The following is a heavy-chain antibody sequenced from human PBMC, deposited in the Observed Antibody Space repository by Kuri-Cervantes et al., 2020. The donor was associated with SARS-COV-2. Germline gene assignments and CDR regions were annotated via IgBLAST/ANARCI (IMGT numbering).Heavy chain of an antibody. CDR2: ISWNSGSI. D-gene: IGHD2-15*01. Sequence: GGSLRLSCAASGFTFDDYAMHWVRQAPGKGLEWVSGISWNSGSIGYADSVKGRFTISRDNAKSSLYLQMNSLRAEDTAVYYCARDYHHNIVVVVAATWGYYFDYWGQGTLVTVSS. CDR1: GFTFDDYA. V-gene: IGHV3-9*01. J-gene: IGHJ4*02. CDR3: ARDYHHNIVVVVAATWGYYFDY.